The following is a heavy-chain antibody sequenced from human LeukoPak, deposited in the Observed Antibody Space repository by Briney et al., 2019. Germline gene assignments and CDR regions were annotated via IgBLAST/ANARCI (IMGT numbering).Heavy chain of an antibody. V-gene: IGHV3-15*01. Sequence: GGSLRLSCAASGFTFSNAWMSWVRQAPGKGLEWVGRIKSKTDGGTTDYAAPVKGRFTISRDDSKNTLYLQMNSLKTEDTAVYYCTTGLIFGVVITSNWGQGTLVAVSS. J-gene: IGHJ4*02. CDR2: IKSKTDGGTT. CDR1: GFTFSNAW. CDR3: TTGLIFGVVITSN. D-gene: IGHD3-3*01.